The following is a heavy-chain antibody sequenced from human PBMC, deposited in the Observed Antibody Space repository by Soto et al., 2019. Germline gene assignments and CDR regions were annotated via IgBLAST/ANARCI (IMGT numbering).Heavy chain of an antibody. CDR1: GGSISSGDYY. Sequence: PSETLSLTCTVSGGSISSGDYYWSWIRQPPGKGLEWIGYIYYSGSTYYNPSLKSRVTISVDTSKNQFSLKLSSVTAADTAVYYCAGARRAGTGYYGMDVWGQGTTVTV. D-gene: IGHD3-10*01. J-gene: IGHJ6*02. CDR3: AGARRAGTGYYGMDV. V-gene: IGHV4-30-4*01. CDR2: IYYSGST.